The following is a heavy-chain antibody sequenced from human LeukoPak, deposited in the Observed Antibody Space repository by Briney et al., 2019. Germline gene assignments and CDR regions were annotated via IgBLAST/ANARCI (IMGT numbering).Heavy chain of an antibody. Sequence: GASVKVSCKASGYTFTGYYMHWVRQAPGQGLEWMGWINPNSGGTNYAQKFQGRVTMTRDTSISTAYMELSRLRSDDTAVYYCAREFADIVVVPAAINDNWFDPWGQGTLVTVSS. V-gene: IGHV1-2*02. CDR2: INPNSGGT. CDR3: AREFADIVVVPAAINDNWFDP. D-gene: IGHD2-2*01. J-gene: IGHJ5*02. CDR1: GYTFTGYY.